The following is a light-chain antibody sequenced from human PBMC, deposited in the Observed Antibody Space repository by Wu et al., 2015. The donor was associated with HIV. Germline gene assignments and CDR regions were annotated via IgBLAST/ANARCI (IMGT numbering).Light chain of an antibody. Sequence: EIVLTQSPGTLSLSPGERATLSCRASQSVSSSYLAWYQQKPGQAPRLLIYGASSRATGIPDRFSGSGSGTDFALTISRLEPEDFAVYYCQQYGSSPWTFGQGTKGGNQ. J-gene: IGKJ1*01. V-gene: IGKV3-20*01. CDR1: QSVSSSY. CDR3: QQYGSSPWT. CDR2: GAS.